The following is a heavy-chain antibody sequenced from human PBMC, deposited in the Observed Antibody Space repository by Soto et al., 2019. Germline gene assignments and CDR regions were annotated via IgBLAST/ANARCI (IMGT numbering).Heavy chain of an antibody. J-gene: IGHJ4*02. V-gene: IGHV4-39*01. CDR1: GDSLRSSDHY. Sequence: SETLSLTGTVSGDSLRSSDHYWGWIRQSPGKGLEWIGSIYYTGNTYYNPSLKSRVSISVDMATNEISLRLRAESVADTAVYYCVRVEMYAGEFNPNFDRWGQGALVTVSS. CDR3: VRVEMYAGEFNPNFDR. D-gene: IGHD2-8*01. CDR2: IYYTGNT.